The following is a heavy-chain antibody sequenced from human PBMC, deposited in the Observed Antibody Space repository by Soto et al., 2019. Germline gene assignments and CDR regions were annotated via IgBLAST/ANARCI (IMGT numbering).Heavy chain of an antibody. CDR2: IDPSGGST. CDR3: ARDKDAASPIGYYYCGMDV. Sequence: RASVKVSCKASGHTFIGHYMHWVRQAPGQGLEWMGIIDPSGGSTTYAQRFQGRLTLTRDTSTSTVYMELSSLRSEDTAIYYCARDKDAASPIGYYYCGMDVWGQGTTVTVSS. D-gene: IGHD2-2*01. V-gene: IGHV1-46*01. CDR1: GHTFIGHY. J-gene: IGHJ6*02.